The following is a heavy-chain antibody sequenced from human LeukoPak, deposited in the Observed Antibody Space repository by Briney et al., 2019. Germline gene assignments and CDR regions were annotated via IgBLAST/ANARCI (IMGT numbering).Heavy chain of an antibody. V-gene: IGHV3-7*01. CDR1: GFTFSDYY. D-gene: IGHD6-13*01. J-gene: IGHJ4*02. Sequence: QTGGSLRLSCAASGFTFSDYYMSWIRQAPGKGLEWVANIKQDGSERYYVDSVKGRFTISRDNAKNSLYLQMNSLRAEDTAVYYCARNTVSAAGDYWGQGILVTVSS. CDR2: IKQDGSER. CDR3: ARNTVSAAGDY.